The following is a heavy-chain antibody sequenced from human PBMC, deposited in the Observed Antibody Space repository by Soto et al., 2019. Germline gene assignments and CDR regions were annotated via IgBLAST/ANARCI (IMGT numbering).Heavy chain of an antibody. Sequence: QLQLQESGSGLVKPSQTLSLTCTVSGGSISSGGYSWSWIRQPPGKGLEWIGYIYHSGGNYYNPSIKPRATISIDGSNNQFSLKLSSVPAADPPVYYCARRYQLTTFDFWGQGTLVTVSS. CDR3: ARRYQLTTFDF. D-gene: IGHD2-2*01. CDR2: IYHSGGN. CDR1: GGSISSGGYS. V-gene: IGHV4-30-2*01. J-gene: IGHJ4*02.